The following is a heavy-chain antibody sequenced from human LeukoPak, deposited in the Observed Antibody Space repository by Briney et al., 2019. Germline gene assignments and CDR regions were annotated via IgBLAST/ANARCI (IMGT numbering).Heavy chain of an antibody. V-gene: IGHV3-30*18. D-gene: IGHD3-10*01. CDR1: GFTFSSYG. J-gene: IGHJ6*02. CDR3: AKDGGSGSGRYNHYGMHV. CDR2: ISYDGSNK. Sequence: GGSLRLSCAASGFTFSSYGMNWVRQAPGKGLEWVAFISYDGSNKYYADSVKGRFTISRDNSKNTLYLQMNSLTAEDTAVYYFAKDGGSGSGRYNHYGMHVWRQGTTLTLP.